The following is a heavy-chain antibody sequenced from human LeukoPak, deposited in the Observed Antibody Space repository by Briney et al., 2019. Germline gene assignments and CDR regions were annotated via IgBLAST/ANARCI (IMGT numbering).Heavy chain of an antibody. V-gene: IGHV3-23*01. CDR1: GFTFGSHA. J-gene: IGHJ4*02. CDR2: IFGSGGSP. Sequence: PGGSLRLSCEASGFTFGSHAMYWVRQAPGKGLEWVAGIFGSGGSPHYADPVKGRFTISRDNSRNTVYLQINSLRAEDMAVHYCGKTTVGYSSGQKPAWPVDYWGQGTLVTVSS. CDR3: GKTTVGYSSGQKPAWPVDY. D-gene: IGHD5-18*01.